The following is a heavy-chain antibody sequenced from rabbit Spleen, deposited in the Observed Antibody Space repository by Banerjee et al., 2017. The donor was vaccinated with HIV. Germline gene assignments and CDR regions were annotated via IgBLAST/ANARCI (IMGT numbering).Heavy chain of an antibody. CDR2: IYAGNSGST. D-gene: IGHD7-1*01. V-gene: IGHV1S40*01. CDR3: ARDTGTSFSTYGMDL. CDR1: GFSFNSGYD. J-gene: IGHJ6*01. Sequence: EESGGGLVKPGASLTLTCKASGFSFNSGYDMCWVRQAPGKGLEWIACIYAGNSGSTYSATWAKGRFTISKTSSTTVTLQMTSLTAADTATYFCARDTGTSFSTYGMDLWGQGTLVTVS.